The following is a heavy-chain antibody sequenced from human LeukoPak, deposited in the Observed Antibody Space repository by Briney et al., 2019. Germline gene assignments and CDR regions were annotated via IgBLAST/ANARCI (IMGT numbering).Heavy chain of an antibody. CDR2: IRYDGSNK. Sequence: GGSLRLSCAASGFTFSSYGMHWVRQAPGKGLEWVAFIRYDGSNKYYADSVKGRFTISRDNSKNTLYLQMNSLRAEDTAVYYCAKDRGTTRGSLDYWGQGTLVTVSS. J-gene: IGHJ4*02. CDR3: AKDRGTTRGSLDY. V-gene: IGHV3-30*02. CDR1: GFTFSSYG. D-gene: IGHD1-7*01.